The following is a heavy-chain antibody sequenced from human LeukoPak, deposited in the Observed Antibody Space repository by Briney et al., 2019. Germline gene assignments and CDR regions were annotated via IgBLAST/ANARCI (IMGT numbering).Heavy chain of an antibody. Sequence: SVKVSCKASGGTFSSYAISWVRQAPGQGLEWMGGIIPIFGTANYAQKFQGRVTITADESTSTAYMELSSLRSEDTAVYYCARVQQLVSYYFDYWGQGTLVTVSS. CDR1: GGTFSSYA. CDR3: ARVQQLVSYYFDY. V-gene: IGHV1-69*13. J-gene: IGHJ4*02. CDR2: IIPIFGTA. D-gene: IGHD6-6*01.